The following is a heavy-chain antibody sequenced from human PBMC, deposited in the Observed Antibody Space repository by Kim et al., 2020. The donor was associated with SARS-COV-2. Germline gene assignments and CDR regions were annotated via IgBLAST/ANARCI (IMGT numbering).Heavy chain of an antibody. CDR3: ARDWIAAAGRLFDY. Sequence: QEFQGRVTITRDTSASTAYMELSSLRSEDTAVYYCARDWIAAAGRLFDYWGQGTLVTVSS. D-gene: IGHD6-13*01. J-gene: IGHJ4*02. V-gene: IGHV1-3*01.